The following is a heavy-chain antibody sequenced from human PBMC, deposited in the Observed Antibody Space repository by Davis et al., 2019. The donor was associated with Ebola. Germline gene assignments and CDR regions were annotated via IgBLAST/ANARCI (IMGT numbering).Heavy chain of an antibody. CDR3: ARVRANSYIDY. Sequence: GESLKISCAGSGFAMSGYSINWVRQAPGKGLQWVSYISSSSVPIYYADSVRGRFTVSRDNAKKLVYLQMNSLRADDTALYYCARVRANSYIDYWGQGTLVTVSS. CDR2: ISSSSVPI. J-gene: IGHJ4*02. CDR1: GFAMSGYS. V-gene: IGHV3-48*04.